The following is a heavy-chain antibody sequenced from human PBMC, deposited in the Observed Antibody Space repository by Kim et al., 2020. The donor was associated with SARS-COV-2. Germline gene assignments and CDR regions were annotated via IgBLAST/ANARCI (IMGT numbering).Heavy chain of an antibody. J-gene: IGHJ4*02. CDR3: ARDWVLGVVAANIEGY. D-gene: IGHD2-15*01. V-gene: IGHV3-30-3*01. CDR2: ISYDGSNK. CDR1: GFTFSSYA. Sequence: GGSLRLSCAASGFTFSSYAMHWVRQAPGKGLEWVAVISYDGSNKYYADSVKGRFTISRDNSKNTPYLQMNSLRAEDTAVYYCARDWVLGVVAANIEGYWGQGTLVTVSS.